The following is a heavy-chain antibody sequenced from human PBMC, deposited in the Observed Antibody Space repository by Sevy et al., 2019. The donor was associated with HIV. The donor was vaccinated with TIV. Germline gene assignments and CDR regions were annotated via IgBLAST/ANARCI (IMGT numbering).Heavy chain of an antibody. CDR2: ISSSSSYI. Sequence: GGSLRLSCAASGFTFSSYSMNWVRQAPGKGLEWVSSISSSSSYIYYADSEKGRFTISRDNAKNSLYLQMNSLRAEDTAVYYCARGVPLLGYCSSTSCPAYYYGMDVWGQGTTVTVSS. V-gene: IGHV3-21*01. CDR3: ARGVPLLGYCSSTSCPAYYYGMDV. CDR1: GFTFSSYS. D-gene: IGHD2-2*01. J-gene: IGHJ6*02.